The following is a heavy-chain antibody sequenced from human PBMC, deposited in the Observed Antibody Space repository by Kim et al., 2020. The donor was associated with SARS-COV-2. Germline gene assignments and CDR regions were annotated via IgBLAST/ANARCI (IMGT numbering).Heavy chain of an antibody. CDR1: GFTFSSYG. V-gene: IGHV3-33*01. J-gene: IGHJ4*02. D-gene: IGHD3-3*01. Sequence: GGSLRLSCAASGFTFSSYGMHWVRQAPGKGLEWVAVIWYDGSNKYYADSVKGRFTISRDNSKNTLYLQMNSLRAEDTAVYYCARVYDFWSGPFDYWGQGTLVTVSS. CDR2: IWYDGSNK. CDR3: ARVYDFWSGPFDY.